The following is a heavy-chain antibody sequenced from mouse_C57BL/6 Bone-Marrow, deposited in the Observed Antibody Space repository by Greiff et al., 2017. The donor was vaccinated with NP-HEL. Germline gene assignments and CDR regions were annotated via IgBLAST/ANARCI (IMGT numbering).Heavy chain of an antibody. Sequence: EVKLVESGGGLVQPGGSMKLSCAASGFTFSDAWMDWVRQSPEKGLEWVAEISNKANNHATYYAESVKGTFTISSDDSKSSVYLQMNSLRAEDTGIYYCTTDGRGGNFDYWGQGTTLTVSS. D-gene: IGHD1-1*02. J-gene: IGHJ2*01. CDR3: TTDGRGGNFDY. V-gene: IGHV6-6*01. CDR2: ISNKANNHAT. CDR1: GFTFSDAW.